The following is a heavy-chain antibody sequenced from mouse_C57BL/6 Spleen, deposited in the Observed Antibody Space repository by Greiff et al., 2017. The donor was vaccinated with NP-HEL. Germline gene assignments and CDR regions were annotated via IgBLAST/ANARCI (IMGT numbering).Heavy chain of an antibody. D-gene: IGHD1-1*01. CDR3: TSSSYWYFDV. V-gene: IGHV1-15*01. CDR2: IDPETGGT. J-gene: IGHJ1*03. CDR1: GYTFTDYE. Sequence: QVQLQQSGAELVRPWASVTLSCKASGYTFTDYEMHWVKQTPVHGLEWIGAIDPETGGTAYNQKFKGKAILTADKSSSTAYMELRSLTSEDSAVYYCTSSSYWYFDVWGTGTTVTVSS.